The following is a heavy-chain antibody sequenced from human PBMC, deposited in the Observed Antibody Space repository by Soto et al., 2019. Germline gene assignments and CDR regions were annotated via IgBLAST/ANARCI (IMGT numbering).Heavy chain of an antibody. CDR2: ISAYNGNT. D-gene: IGHD3-22*01. V-gene: IGHV1-18*01. J-gene: IGHJ5*02. CDR1: GYTFTSYG. CDR3: ARDRYYYDSSGYLNWFDP. Sequence: ASVKVSCKASGYTFTSYGISWVRQAPGQGLEWMGWISAYNGNTNYAQKLQGRDTMTTDTSTSTAYMELRSLRSDDTAVYYCARDRYYYDSSGYLNWFDPWGQGTLFTVSS.